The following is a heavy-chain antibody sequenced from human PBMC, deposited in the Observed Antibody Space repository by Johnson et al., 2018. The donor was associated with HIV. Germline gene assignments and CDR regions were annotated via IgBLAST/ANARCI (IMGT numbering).Heavy chain of an antibody. V-gene: IGHV3-9*01. D-gene: IGHD6-13*01. CDR1: FDDYV. CDR3: ARVGQQSNAFDI. J-gene: IGHJ3*02. CDR2: FTWASADI. Sequence: VLLVESGGGLVEPGRSLRLSCAFDDYVMHWVRQAPGMGPECVSGFTWASADIDYGDSVKGRFIISRDNARKNSLYLQMNSLKTEDTAVYYCARVGQQSNAFDIWGQGTMITVSS.